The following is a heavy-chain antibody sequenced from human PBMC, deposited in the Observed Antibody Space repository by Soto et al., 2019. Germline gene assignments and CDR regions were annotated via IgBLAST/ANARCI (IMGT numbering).Heavy chain of an antibody. D-gene: IGHD6-13*01. CDR3: ARQGEGYSSSWGIYYYYYYMDV. J-gene: IGHJ6*03. CDR1: GGSISSSSYY. CDR2: IYYSGST. Sequence: QLQLQESGPGLVKPSETLSLTCTVSGGSISSSSYYWGWIRQPPGKGLEWIGSIYYSGSTYYNPSLKSRVTISVDTAKNQFSLKLSSVTAADTAVYYCARQGEGYSSSWGIYYYYYYMDVWGKGTTVTVSS. V-gene: IGHV4-39*01.